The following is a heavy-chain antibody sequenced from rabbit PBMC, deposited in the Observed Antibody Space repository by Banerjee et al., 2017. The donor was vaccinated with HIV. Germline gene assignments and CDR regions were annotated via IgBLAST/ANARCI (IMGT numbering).Heavy chain of an antibody. D-gene: IGHD4-1*01. CDR1: GLDISSYS. CDR2: IDPVFGST. Sequence: QSLEESGGGLVTPGGTLTLTCKASGLDISSYSMNWVRQAPGKGLEWIGYIDPVFGSTWYASWAKGRFTISKTSSTTVTLQMTSLTAADTATYFCARDGSGWGANFNLWGPGTLVTVS. V-gene: IGHV1S40*01. J-gene: IGHJ4*01. CDR3: ARDGSGWGANFNL.